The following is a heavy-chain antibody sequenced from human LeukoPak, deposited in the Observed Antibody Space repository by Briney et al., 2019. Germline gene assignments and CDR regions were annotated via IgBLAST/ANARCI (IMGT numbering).Heavy chain of an antibody. J-gene: IGHJ4*02. V-gene: IGHV4-34*01. CDR1: GGSFSGYY. CDR2: INHSGST. D-gene: IGHD1-1*01. Sequence: PSETLSLTCAVYGGSFSGYYWSWIRQPPGKGLEWIGEINHSGSTNYNPSLKSRVTISVDTSKNQFSLKLSSVTAADTAAYYCASLNDPLPGWGQGTLVTVSS. CDR3: ASLNDPLPG.